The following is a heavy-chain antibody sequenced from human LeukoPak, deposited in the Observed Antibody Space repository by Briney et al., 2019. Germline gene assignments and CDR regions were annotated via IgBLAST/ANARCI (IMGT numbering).Heavy chain of an antibody. D-gene: IGHD3-22*01. CDR1: GYTFTGYY. V-gene: IGHV1-2*02. CDR3: ARVLNYYDSSGYSHDAFDI. J-gene: IGHJ3*02. CDR2: INPNSGGT. Sequence: ASVKVSCKASGYTFTGYYMHWVRQAPGQGLEWMGWINPNSGGTNYAQKLQGRVTMTTDTSTSTAYMELRSLRSDDTAVYYCARVLNYYDSSGYSHDAFDIWGQGTMVTVSS.